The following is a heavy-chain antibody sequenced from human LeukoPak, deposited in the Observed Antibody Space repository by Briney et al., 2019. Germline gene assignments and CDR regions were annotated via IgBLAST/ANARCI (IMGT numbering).Heavy chain of an antibody. CDR2: IYSGGST. CDR1: GFTVSSNY. CDR3: AREGLGYCSSTSCYIPSMGPIYGYYGMDV. Sequence: PGGSLRLSCAASGFTVSSNYMSWVRQAPGKGLEWVSVIYSGGSTYYADSVKGRFTISRDNSKNTLYLQMNSLRAEDTAVYYCAREGLGYCSSTSCYIPSMGPIYGYYGMDVWGQGTTVTVSS. J-gene: IGHJ6*02. D-gene: IGHD2-2*02. V-gene: IGHV3-53*05.